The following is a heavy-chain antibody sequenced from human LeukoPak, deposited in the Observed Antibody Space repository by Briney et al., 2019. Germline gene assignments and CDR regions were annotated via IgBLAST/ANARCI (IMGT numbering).Heavy chain of an antibody. CDR3: AKALGVVIIFLVFDN. Sequence: PGGSLRLSCAASGFSFSIHDMTWVRQAPGKGLEWVSTISNSDNSTYYADSVKGRFTFSRDNSKNTLYLQMNSLRAEDTAIYYCAKALGVVIIFLVFDNGAQGTLVPVSS. CDR2: ISNSDNST. CDR1: GFSFSIHD. J-gene: IGHJ4*02. V-gene: IGHV3-23*01. D-gene: IGHD3-3*01.